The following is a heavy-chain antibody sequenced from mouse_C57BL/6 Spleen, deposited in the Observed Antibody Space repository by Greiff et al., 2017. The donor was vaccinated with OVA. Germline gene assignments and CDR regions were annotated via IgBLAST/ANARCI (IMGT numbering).Heavy chain of an antibody. D-gene: IGHD1-1*01. Sequence: EVKLMESGGGLVKPGGSLKLSCAASGFTFSDYGMHWVRQAPEKGLEWVAYISSGSSTIYYADTVKGRFTISRDNAKNTLFLQMTSLRSEDTAMYYCARGHYYGSNWYFDVWGTGTTVTVSS. CDR3: ARGHYYGSNWYFDV. V-gene: IGHV5-17*01. CDR1: GFTFSDYG. CDR2: ISSGSSTI. J-gene: IGHJ1*03.